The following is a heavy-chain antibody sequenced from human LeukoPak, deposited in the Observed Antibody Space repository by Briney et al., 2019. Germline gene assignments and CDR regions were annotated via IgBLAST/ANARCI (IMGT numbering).Heavy chain of an antibody. V-gene: IGHV3-33*06. J-gene: IGHJ4*02. CDR3: AKDGGETAMGPP. CDR2: IWYDGSNK. CDR1: GFTFSSYG. D-gene: IGHD5-18*01. Sequence: PGGSLRLSCAASGFTFSSYGMHWVRQAPGKGLEWVAVIWYDGSNKYYADSVKGRFTISRDNSKNTLYLQMNSLRAEDTAVYYCAKDGGETAMGPPWGQGTLVTVSS.